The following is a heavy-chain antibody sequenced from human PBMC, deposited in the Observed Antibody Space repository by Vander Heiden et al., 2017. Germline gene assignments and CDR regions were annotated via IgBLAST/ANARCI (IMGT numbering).Heavy chain of an antibody. CDR1: GFTFDDYA. CDR2: ISWNSGSI. V-gene: IGHV3-9*01. Sequence: VQLVESGGGLVQPGRSLRLSCAASGFTFDDYAMHWVRPAPGKGLEWVSGISWNSGSIGYADSVNGRFTISRDNAKNSLDLQMNSLRAEDTALYYCAKGSGYNPYYGMDVWGQGTTVTVSS. J-gene: IGHJ6*02. D-gene: IGHD3-22*01. CDR3: AKGSGYNPYYGMDV.